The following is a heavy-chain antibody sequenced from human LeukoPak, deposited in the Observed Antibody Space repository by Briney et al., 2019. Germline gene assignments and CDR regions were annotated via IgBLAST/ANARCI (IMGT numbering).Heavy chain of an antibody. V-gene: IGHV4-34*01. J-gene: IGHJ4*02. CDR3: ARVRPRQCQFDY. Sequence: PSETLSLTCAVYGGSFSGYYWGWIRQPPGKGLEWIGEINHSGSTNYNPSLKSRVTISVDTSKNQFSLKLSSVTAADTAVYYCARVRPRQCQFDYWGQGTLVTVSS. CDR2: INHSGST. D-gene: IGHD5/OR15-5a*01. CDR1: GGSFSGYY.